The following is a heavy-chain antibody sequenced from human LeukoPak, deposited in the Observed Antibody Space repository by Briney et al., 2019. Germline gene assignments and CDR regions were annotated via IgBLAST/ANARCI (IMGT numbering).Heavy chain of an antibody. CDR2: IYHSGST. J-gene: IGHJ4*02. CDR1: GGSISSGGYS. D-gene: IGHD3-22*01. V-gene: IGHV4-30-2*05. Sequence: SETLSLTCAVSGGSISSGGYSWSWIRQPPGKGLEWIGYIYHSGSTYYNPSLKSRVTISVDTSKNQFSLKLSSVTAADTAVYYCASSPYDSSGCIDYWGQGTLVTVSS. CDR3: ASSPYDSSGCIDY.